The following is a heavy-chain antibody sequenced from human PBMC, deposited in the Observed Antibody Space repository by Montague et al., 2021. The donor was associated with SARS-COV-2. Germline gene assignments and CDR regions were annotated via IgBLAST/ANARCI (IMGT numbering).Heavy chain of an antibody. J-gene: IGHJ4*02. CDR3: AKGVGQKSSAVDY. V-gene: IGHV3-23*03. D-gene: IGHD1-26*01. CDR1: GFTFSSHD. Sequence: SLRLSCVASGFTFSSHDMTWVRQAPGKGLEWVSIIHSGASYASYAGSVKGRFTISRDNSKNTLYLQMNSLRAEDTAVYYCAKGVGQKSSAVDYWGQGTQVTVSS. CDR2: IHSGASYA.